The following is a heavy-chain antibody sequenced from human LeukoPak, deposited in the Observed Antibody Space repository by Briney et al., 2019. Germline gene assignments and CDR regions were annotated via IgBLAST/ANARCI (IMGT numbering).Heavy chain of an antibody. CDR1: GFTVSSNY. CDR2: IYRGGST. V-gene: IGHV3-53*01. Sequence: GGSLRLSCAASGFTVSSNYMSWVRQAPGKGLEWVSVIYRGGSTYYADSVKGRFAISRDNSKNTLYLQMNSLRVEDTAVYYCASALNYYDSSGYYPGPIDYWGQGTLVTVSS. CDR3: ASALNYYDSSGYYPGPIDY. D-gene: IGHD3-22*01. J-gene: IGHJ4*02.